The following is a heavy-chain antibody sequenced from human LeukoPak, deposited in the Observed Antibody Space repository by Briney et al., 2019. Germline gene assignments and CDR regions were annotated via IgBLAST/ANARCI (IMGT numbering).Heavy chain of an antibody. V-gene: IGHV4-59*01. D-gene: IGHD6-6*01. CDR2: IYYSAST. J-gene: IGHJ4*02. CDR1: GGSISSYY. Sequence: PSQTLSLTCTVSGGSISSYYWSWILQPPGKGLERIGYIYYSASTNYNPSLKSRVTISVETSKNQFSLKLSSLTAARTALYICARGVEYSSSSGLGYWGQRTLVTVSS. CDR3: ARGVEYSSSSGLGY.